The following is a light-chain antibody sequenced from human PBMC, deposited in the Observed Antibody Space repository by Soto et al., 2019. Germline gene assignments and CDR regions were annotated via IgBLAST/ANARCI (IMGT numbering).Light chain of an antibody. Sequence: EIVLTQSPCTLSLSPGERATLSCRASQSVSSTYLAWYQQQPGQAPRLLIYGASSRATGIPDRFSGSGSGTDFTITISRLEPEDFAVYYCQQYGSSPMYTFGQGTKLEI. CDR2: GAS. V-gene: IGKV3-20*01. CDR3: QQYGSSPMYT. CDR1: QSVSSTY. J-gene: IGKJ2*01.